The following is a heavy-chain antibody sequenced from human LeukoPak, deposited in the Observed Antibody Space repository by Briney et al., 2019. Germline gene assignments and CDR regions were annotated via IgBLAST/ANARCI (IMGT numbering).Heavy chain of an antibody. Sequence: ASMKVSCKASGYTFTGYYMHWVRQAPGQGLEWMGWINPNSGGTNYAQKFQGRVTMTRDTSISTAYMELSRLRFDDTAVYYCAKNIWFGESSDAFHIWGQGTMVTVSS. V-gene: IGHV1-2*02. CDR1: GYTFTGYY. CDR3: AKNIWFGESSDAFHI. D-gene: IGHD3-10*01. CDR2: INPNSGGT. J-gene: IGHJ3*02.